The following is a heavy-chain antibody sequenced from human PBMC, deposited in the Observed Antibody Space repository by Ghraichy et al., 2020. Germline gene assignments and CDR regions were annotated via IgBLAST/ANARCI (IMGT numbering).Heavy chain of an antibody. CDR2: INHSGST. J-gene: IGHJ4*01. V-gene: IGHV4-34*01. CDR3: VRVICRYSSSSKYFAY. Sequence: GSLRLSCAVYGGSFSGYYWSWIRQPPGKGLEWIGEINHSGSTNYKPSLKSRVTISVDTSKNKFSLKLSSVTAADTAVYYCVRVICRYSSSSKYFAYWGHENLV. CDR1: GGSFSGYY. D-gene: IGHD6-6*01.